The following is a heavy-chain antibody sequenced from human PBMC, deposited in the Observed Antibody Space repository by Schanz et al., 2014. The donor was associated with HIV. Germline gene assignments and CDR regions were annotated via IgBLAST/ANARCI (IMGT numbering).Heavy chain of an antibody. CDR2: IRYDGVNK. CDR1: GFTFSNHG. D-gene: IGHD1-20*01. CDR3: AKTSITLGMDV. V-gene: IGHV3-33*03. Sequence: QAQLVESGGGVVQPGKSLRLSCAASGFTFSNHGMNWVRQAPGKGLAWVAVIRYDGVNKYYADSVKGRFTISRVNSKNTLYLQMNSLRAEDTAIYYCAKTSITLGMDVWGQGTTVTVSS. J-gene: IGHJ6*02.